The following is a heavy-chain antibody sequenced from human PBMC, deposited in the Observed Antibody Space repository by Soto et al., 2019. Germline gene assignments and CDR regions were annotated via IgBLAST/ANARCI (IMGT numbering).Heavy chain of an antibody. CDR3: ARDQFPRDGVYNHPKAGLTDF. CDR2: IIPISGSI. Sequence: QVQLVQSGAEVKKPGSSVKVSCKASGGTFSTYGITWVRQASGQGLEWMGGIIPISGSIKFAQKLQGRLTIIPDESTSTVYMELSSLTSEDTAVYYCARDQFPRDGVYNHPKAGLTDFWGQGTLVTVSS. V-gene: IGHV1-69*01. CDR1: GGTFSTYG. J-gene: IGHJ4*02. D-gene: IGHD1-1*01.